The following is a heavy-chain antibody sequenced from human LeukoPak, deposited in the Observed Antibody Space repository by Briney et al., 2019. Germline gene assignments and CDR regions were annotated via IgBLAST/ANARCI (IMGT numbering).Heavy chain of an antibody. D-gene: IGHD6-6*01. V-gene: IGHV3-30*02. Sequence: GGSLRLSCAASGFTFSSYGMHWVRQAPGKGLEWVAFIRYDGSNKYYADSVKGRFTISRDNSKNTLYLQMNSLRAEDTAVYYCAKDRSILYYFDYWGQGTLVTVSS. J-gene: IGHJ4*02. CDR3: AKDRSILYYFDY. CDR1: GFTFSSYG. CDR2: IRYDGSNK.